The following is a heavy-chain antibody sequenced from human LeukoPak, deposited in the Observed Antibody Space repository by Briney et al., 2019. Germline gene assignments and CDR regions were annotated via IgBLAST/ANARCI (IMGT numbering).Heavy chain of an antibody. Sequence: PGGSLRLSCAASGFTFSSYSMSWVRQAPGKGLEWVSGISGSGGSTYYADSVKGRFTISRDNSKNTLYLQMNSLRAEDTAVYYCAKGHTFGGVIVIGYYFDYWGQGTLVTVSS. D-gene: IGHD3-16*02. CDR3: AKGHTFGGVIVIGYYFDY. J-gene: IGHJ4*02. CDR2: ISGSGGST. CDR1: GFTFSSYS. V-gene: IGHV3-23*01.